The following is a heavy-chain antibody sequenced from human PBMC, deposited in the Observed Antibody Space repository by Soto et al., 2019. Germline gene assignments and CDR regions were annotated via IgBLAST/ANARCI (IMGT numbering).Heavy chain of an antibody. CDR2: ISGSGFKK. D-gene: IGHD1-26*01. CDR3: AKNQGVELVPLATVDWFDP. J-gene: IGHJ5*02. V-gene: IGHV3-23*01. CDR1: GFIFENFG. Sequence: LSCAASGFIFENFGMSWVRQAPGKGLEWISSISGSGFKKYYADSVKGRFTISRDNSKSTVYLELNNLSAEDTAVYHCAKNQGVELVPLATVDWFDPWGQGSVVTVSS.